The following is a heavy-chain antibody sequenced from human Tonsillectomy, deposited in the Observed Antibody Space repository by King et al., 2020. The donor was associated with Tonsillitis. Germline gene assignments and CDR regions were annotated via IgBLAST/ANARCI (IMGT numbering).Heavy chain of an antibody. J-gene: IGHJ4*02. CDR3: ARGLRLYGSGMYYFDY. CDR2: IIPIFGTA. D-gene: IGHD3-10*01. CDR1: GGTFSSYA. V-gene: IGHV1-69*01. Sequence: VQLVESGAEVKKPGSSVKVSCKASGGTFSSYAISWVRQAPGQGLEWMGGIIPIFGTANYAQKFQGRVTITADESTSTAYMERSSLRSEDTAVYYCARGLRLYGSGMYYFDYWGQGTLVTVSS.